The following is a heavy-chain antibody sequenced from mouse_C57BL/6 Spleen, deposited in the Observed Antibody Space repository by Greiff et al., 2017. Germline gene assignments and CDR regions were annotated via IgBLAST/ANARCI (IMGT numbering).Heavy chain of an antibody. D-gene: IGHD1-1*01. Sequence: EVKLVESGGGLVKPGGSLKFSCAASGFTFSDYGMHWVRQAPEKGLEWVAYISSGSSTIYYADTVKGRFTISRDNATNTLFLQLTSLSSEDTAMYYCARGRDYCGSSRCAMDYWGQGTSVTVSS. CDR1: GFTFSDYG. CDR2: ISSGSSTI. CDR3: ARGRDYCGSSRCAMDY. J-gene: IGHJ4*01. V-gene: IGHV5-17*01.